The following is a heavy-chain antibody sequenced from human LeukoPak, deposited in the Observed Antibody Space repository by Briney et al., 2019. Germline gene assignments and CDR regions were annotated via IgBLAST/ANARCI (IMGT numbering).Heavy chain of an antibody. V-gene: IGHV4-59*01. CDR2: IYYGGST. D-gene: IGHD3-10*01. CDR3: ARGQGSGSYPFDY. J-gene: IGHJ4*02. CDR1: GGSISSYY. Sequence: PSETLSLTCTVSGGSISSYYWSWIRQPPGKGLEWIGYIYYGGSTNYNPSLKSRVTISVDTSKNQFSLKLSSVTAADTAVYYCARGQGSGSYPFDYWGQGTLVTVSS.